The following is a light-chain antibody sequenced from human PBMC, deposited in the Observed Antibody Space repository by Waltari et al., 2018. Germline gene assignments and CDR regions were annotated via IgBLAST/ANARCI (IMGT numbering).Light chain of an antibody. CDR3: QQHGTLPAT. Sequence: EIVLTQSPGTASLSPGERATLPCRASQSVGSGSLAWYQQKPGQAPRLVIYRASRRATGIPDRFSGSGSGTDFSLTISRLEPEDFAVYYCQQHGTLPATFGQGTKVEIK. J-gene: IGKJ1*01. CDR2: RAS. V-gene: IGKV3-20*01. CDR1: QSVGSGS.